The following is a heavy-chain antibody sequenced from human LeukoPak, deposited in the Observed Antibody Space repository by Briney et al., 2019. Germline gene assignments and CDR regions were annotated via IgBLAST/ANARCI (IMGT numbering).Heavy chain of an antibody. Sequence: AGGSLRLSCAASGFTFSSYWMHWVRQAPGKGLVWVSRMNSDGSSTSYADSVKGRFTISRDNAKNTLYLQMNSLRAEDTAVYYCARDFISSRSGYYYDSSGYSDWGQGTLVTVSS. CDR2: MNSDGSST. J-gene: IGHJ4*02. CDR3: ARDFISSRSGYYYDSSGYSD. CDR1: GFTFSSYW. V-gene: IGHV3-74*01. D-gene: IGHD3-22*01.